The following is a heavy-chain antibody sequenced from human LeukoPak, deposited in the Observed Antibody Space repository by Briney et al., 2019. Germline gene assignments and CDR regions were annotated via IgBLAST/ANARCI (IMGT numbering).Heavy chain of an antibody. V-gene: IGHV3-7*01. CDR2: INQDETDK. Sequence: GGSLRLSCAASGYNFSTYWMTWVRQAPGKGLEWVANINQDETDKYYVDSVKGRFTISRDNAKNSLYLQMDSLRAEDTAVYYCARESSGWYPGFDYWGQGTLVTVSS. CDR3: ARESSGWYPGFDY. CDR1: GYNFSTYW. D-gene: IGHD6-19*01. J-gene: IGHJ4*02.